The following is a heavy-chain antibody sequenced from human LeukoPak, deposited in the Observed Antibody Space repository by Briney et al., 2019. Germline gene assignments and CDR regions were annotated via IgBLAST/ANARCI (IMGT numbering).Heavy chain of an antibody. V-gene: IGHV3-33*01. Sequence: AGGSLRLSCAASGFTFSSYGMHWVRQAPGKGLGWVAGIWSDGSNQYYADSVKGRFTISRDNSKNTLYLQMNRLRAEHTAVYYCEPRVQQLHYFDFWGQGALVTVSS. D-gene: IGHD6-13*01. CDR3: EPRVQQLHYFDF. CDR1: GFTFSSYG. CDR2: IWSDGSNQ. J-gene: IGHJ4*02.